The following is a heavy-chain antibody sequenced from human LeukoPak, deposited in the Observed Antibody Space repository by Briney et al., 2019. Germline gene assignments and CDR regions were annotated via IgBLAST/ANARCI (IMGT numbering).Heavy chain of an antibody. V-gene: IGHV3-33*01. CDR1: GFTFSSYG. CDR2: IWYDGSNK. D-gene: IGHD6-19*01. Sequence: TGGSLRLSCAASGFTFSSYGMHWARQAPGKGLEWVAVIWYDGSNKYYADSVKGRFTISRDNSKNTLYLQMNSLRAEDTAVYYCARDASSSGWYWAYYFDYWGQGTLVTVSS. J-gene: IGHJ4*02. CDR3: ARDASSSGWYWAYYFDY.